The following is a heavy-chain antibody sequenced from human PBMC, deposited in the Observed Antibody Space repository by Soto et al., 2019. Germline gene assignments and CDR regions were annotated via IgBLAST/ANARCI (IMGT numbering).Heavy chain of an antibody. D-gene: IGHD4-17*01. V-gene: IGHV4-59*01. CDR1: GGSISSYY. J-gene: IGHJ3*02. Sequence: QVQLQESGPGLVKPSETLSLTCTVSGGSISSYYWTWIRQPPGKRLEWIGYVYYSGSTNYNPSLKIRVTISVETSKNQFSLKLSAVTAADTAVYYCARDTVTTSDDAFDIWGQGTVVTVSA. CDR2: VYYSGST. CDR3: ARDTVTTSDDAFDI.